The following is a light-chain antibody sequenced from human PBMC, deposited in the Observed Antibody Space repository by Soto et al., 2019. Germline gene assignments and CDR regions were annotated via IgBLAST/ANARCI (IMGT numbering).Light chain of an antibody. CDR1: SSNIGSNT. J-gene: IGLJ1*01. V-gene: IGLV1-44*01. CDR3: AAWDDSLNGRGFDV. CDR2: SNN. Sequence: QPVLTQPPSASGTPGQRVTISCSGSSSNIGSNTVNWYQQLPGTAPKLLIYSNNQRPSGVPDRFSGSKSGTSASLAISGLQSEDEADYYCAAWDDSLNGRGFDVFGTGTKLTVL.